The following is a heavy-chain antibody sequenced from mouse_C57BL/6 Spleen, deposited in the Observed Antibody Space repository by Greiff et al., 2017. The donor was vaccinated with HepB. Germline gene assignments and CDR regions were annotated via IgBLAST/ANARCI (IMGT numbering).Heavy chain of an antibody. D-gene: IGHD2-1*01. V-gene: IGHV1-20*01. CDR1: GYSFTGYF. J-gene: IGHJ1*03. CDR3: ARDYGNSYWYFDV. Sequence: EVQLQQSGPELVKPGDSVKISCKASGYSFTGYFMNWVMQSHGKSLEWIGRINPYNGDTFYNQKFKGKATLTVDKSSSTAHMELRSLTSEDSAVYCCARDYGNSYWYFDVWGTGTTVTVSS. CDR2: INPYNGDT.